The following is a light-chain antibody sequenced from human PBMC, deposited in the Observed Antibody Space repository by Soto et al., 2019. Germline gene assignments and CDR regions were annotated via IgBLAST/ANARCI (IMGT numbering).Light chain of an antibody. CDR3: RQYNNWPLYS. V-gene: IGKV3-15*01. J-gene: IGKJ2*01. CDR1: QNVYSN. Sequence: ETVLTQSPATLSVSPGERVTLSCRAGQNVYSNLAWYQHKPGQAPRLLVYGASTRATDIPARFSGSGSGRNFTLTITGLRSEDFAVYYCRQYNNWPLYSFGQGTKVDIK. CDR2: GAS.